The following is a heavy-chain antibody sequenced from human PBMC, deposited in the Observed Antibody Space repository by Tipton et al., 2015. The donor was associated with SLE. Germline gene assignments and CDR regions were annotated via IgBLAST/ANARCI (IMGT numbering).Heavy chain of an antibody. CDR1: DYSISSGYY. D-gene: IGHD6-13*01. V-gene: IGHV4-38-2*01. J-gene: IGHJ3*02. Sequence: TLSLTCAVSDYSISSGYYWGWIRQPPGKGLEWIGYIYHSGNTYYNPSLKSRVTISVDTSKNQFSLTLTSVTAADTAVYYCTKRAGIAAAGTRGAFDIWGQGTMVTVSS. CDR3: TKRAGIAAAGTRGAFDI. CDR2: IYHSGNT.